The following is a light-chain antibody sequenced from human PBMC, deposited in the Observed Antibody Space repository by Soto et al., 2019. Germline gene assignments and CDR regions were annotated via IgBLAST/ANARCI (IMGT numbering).Light chain of an antibody. CDR3: QQRSNLIT. Sequence: EIVLTQSRATLSLSPGERATLCCRASQSFSSYLAWYQQKPGQAPRLLIYDASNRATGIPDRFSGSGSGTDFTLTISSLEPEDFAVYFCQQRSNLITFGQGTRLEIK. CDR2: DAS. V-gene: IGKV3-11*01. J-gene: IGKJ5*01. CDR1: QSFSSY.